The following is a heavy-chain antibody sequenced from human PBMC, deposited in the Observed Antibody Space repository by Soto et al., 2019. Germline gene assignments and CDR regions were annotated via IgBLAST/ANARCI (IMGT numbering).Heavy chain of an antibody. CDR1: GGSINSTGYY. J-gene: IGHJ5*02. CDR3: ARKRGGENWFDP. CDR2: IYHSVST. D-gene: IGHD3-16*01. Sequence: SETLSLTCTVSGGSINSTGYYWSWIRQHPGKGLEWIGYIYHSVSTYYNPSLKSRVTISPDTSKNQFSLNLSSVTAADTAIYYCARKRGGENWFDPWGQGTLVTVS. V-gene: IGHV4-31*02.